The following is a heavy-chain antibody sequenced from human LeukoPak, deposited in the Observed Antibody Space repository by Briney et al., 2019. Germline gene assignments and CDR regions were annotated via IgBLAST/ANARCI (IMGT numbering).Heavy chain of an antibody. D-gene: IGHD3-9*01. V-gene: IGHV3-30*02. CDR1: GFTFSSYS. CDR3: AKVDDLDTYYDISHFDY. Sequence: GGSLRLSCAASGFTFSSYSMNWVRQAPAKGVDWVAFIRYDGSNKYYAASVKGRISISRDNSKNTLYLQMNRLRAEDTAVYYCAKVDDLDTYYDISHFDYWGQGTLVTVSS. J-gene: IGHJ4*02. CDR2: IRYDGSNK.